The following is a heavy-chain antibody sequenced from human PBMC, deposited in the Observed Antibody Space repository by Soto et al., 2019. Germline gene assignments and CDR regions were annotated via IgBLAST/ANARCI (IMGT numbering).Heavy chain of an antibody. CDR2: INPKSGGT. CDR1: GYSFTDYH. CDR3: ARGDSTDCANGVCSFFYNHDMDV. D-gene: IGHD2-8*01. J-gene: IGHJ6*02. V-gene: IGHV1-2*04. Sequence: ASVKVSCKASGYSFTDYHIHWVRQAPGEGLEWLGRINPKSGGTSTAQKFQGWVTMTTDTSISTASMELTRLTSDDTAIYYCARGDSTDCANGVCSFFYNHDMDVWGQGTTVTVSS.